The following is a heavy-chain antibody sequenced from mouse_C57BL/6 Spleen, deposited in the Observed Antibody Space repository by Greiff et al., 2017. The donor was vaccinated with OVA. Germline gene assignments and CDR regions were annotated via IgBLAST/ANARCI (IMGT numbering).Heavy chain of an antibody. Sequence: QVQLKESGPELVKPGASVKISCKASGYSFTSYYIHWVKQRPGQGLEWLGWIYPGSGNTKYNEKFKGKATLTADTSSSTAYMQLSSLTSEDSAVYYCARSGYGSSLYFDYWGQGTTLTVSS. CDR1: GYSFTSYY. CDR3: ARSGYGSSLYFDY. D-gene: IGHD1-1*01. V-gene: IGHV1-66*01. CDR2: IYPGSGNT. J-gene: IGHJ2*01.